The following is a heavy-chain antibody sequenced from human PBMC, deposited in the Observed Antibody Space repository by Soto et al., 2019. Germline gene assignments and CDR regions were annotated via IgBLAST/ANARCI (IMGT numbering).Heavy chain of an antibody. D-gene: IGHD3-22*01. V-gene: IGHV3-7*01. J-gene: IGHJ6*02. CDR3: ARGWGYFDSSGFPYLYAMDV. CDR2: IKEDGSEE. Sequence: HPGGSLRLSCAASGFTFSTYWMSWVRQAPGKGLEWVANIKEDGSEEYYVDSVEGRFTISRDNAKNSLYLQMTSLRAEDTALYYCARGWGYFDSSGFPYLYAMDVWGQGTTVTVS. CDR1: GFTFSTYW.